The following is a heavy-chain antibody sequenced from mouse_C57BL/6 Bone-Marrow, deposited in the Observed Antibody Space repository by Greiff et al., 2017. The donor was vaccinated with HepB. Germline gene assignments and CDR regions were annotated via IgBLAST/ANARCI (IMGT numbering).Heavy chain of an antibody. CDR1: GFTFSDYY. V-gene: IGHV5-16*01. CDR2: INYDGSST. Sequence: EVKLMESVGGLVQPGCSLKLSCTASGFTFSDYYLAWVRPVPEKGLEWVANINYDGSSTYYLYSLKSRFIISSDNAKNILYLQMSSLKSEDTATYDCEREGELTVLTTGYIDFWGTGTTFTVSS. D-gene: IGHD2-2*01. CDR3: EREGELTVLTTGYIDF. J-gene: IGHJ1*03.